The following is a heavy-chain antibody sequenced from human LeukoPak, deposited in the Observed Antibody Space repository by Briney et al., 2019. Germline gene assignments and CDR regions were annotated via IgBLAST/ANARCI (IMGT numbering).Heavy chain of an antibody. D-gene: IGHD3-9*01. CDR3: ARDDTLYYFDY. CDR1: GGSFSGYY. CDR2: INHSGST. Sequence: SETLSLTCAVYGGSFSGYYWSWIRQPPGKGLEWIGEINHSGSTNYNPSLKSRVTISVDTPKNQFSLKLSSVTAADTAVYYCARDDTLYYFDYWGQGTLVTVSS. V-gene: IGHV4-34*01. J-gene: IGHJ4*02.